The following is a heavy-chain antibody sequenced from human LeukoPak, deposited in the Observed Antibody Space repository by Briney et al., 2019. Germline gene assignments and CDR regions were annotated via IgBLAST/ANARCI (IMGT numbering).Heavy chain of an antibody. CDR2: MYTSGST. CDR3: ARGRRDGYNLRNFDY. V-gene: IGHV4-4*07. J-gene: IGHJ4*02. Sequence: SETLSLTCTVSGVSISSYYWSWIRQPAGKGLEWIGRMYTSGSTNYNPSLKSRVTISVDTSKNQFSLRLSSVTAADTAVYYCARGRRDGYNLRNFDYWGQGTLVTVSS. D-gene: IGHD5-24*01. CDR1: GVSISSYY.